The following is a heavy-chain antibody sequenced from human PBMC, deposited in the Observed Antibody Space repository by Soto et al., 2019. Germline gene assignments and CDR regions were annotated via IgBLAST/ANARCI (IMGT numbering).Heavy chain of an antibody. J-gene: IGHJ4*02. Sequence: EVQLVESGGDFVQPGRSLRLSCAASGFPFRGYGMVWVRRVAGKGLEWVSGITSDSGKVGYADSVKGRFTISRDNARNSLYLQMNSLRVEDTAFYYCAKDRGSVLGVISDWGQGTLVTVSS. CDR2: ITSDSGKV. D-gene: IGHD3-10*01. CDR1: GFPFRGYG. CDR3: AKDRGSVLGVISD. V-gene: IGHV3-9*01.